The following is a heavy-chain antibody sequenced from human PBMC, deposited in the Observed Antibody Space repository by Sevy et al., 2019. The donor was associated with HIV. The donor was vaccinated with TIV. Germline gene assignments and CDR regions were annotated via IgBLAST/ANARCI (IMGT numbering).Heavy chain of an antibody. CDR1: GYSFTSYW. CDR3: VTLYYFGSGNPYYFDY. V-gene: IGHV5-51*01. D-gene: IGHD3-10*01. Sequence: GESLKISCKGSGYSFTSYWIGWVRQMPGKGLEWMGIIHPTDSDARYSPSFQGQVTISADESISTAYLQWSSLRASDTAMYYCVTLYYFGSGNPYYFDYWGQGTLVTVSS. CDR2: IHPTDSDA. J-gene: IGHJ4*02.